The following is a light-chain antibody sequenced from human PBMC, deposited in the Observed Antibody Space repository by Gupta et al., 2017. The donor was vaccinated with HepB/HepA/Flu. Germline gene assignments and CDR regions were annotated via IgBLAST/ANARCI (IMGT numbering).Light chain of an antibody. CDR1: QSLLQSNGYNY. V-gene: IGKV2-28*01. CDR2: LGS. J-gene: IGKJ2*01. CDR3: MQALQTPPYT. Sequence: DIVMTQSPLSLPVTPGEPASISCRSSQSLLQSNGYNYLDWYLQKPGQSPQLLIYLGSTRASGVPDRFSGSGSGTDFTLKISRGEAEDVGLYYCMQALQTPPYTFGQGTKLEIK.